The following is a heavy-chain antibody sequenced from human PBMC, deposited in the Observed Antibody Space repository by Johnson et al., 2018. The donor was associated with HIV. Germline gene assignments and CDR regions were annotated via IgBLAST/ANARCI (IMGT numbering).Heavy chain of an antibody. V-gene: IGHV3-NL1*01. CDR3: ARDRGGPVRDDAFDI. D-gene: IGHD3-10*01. CDR1: GFTFSSYG. J-gene: IGHJ3*02. CDR2: IYSGGSR. Sequence: QVQLVESGGGVVQPGRSLRLSCAASGFTFSSYGIYWVRQAPGKGLEWVSVIYSGGSRHYRDSVKGRFTVSRDSSRNTVYLQMNSLRAEDTALYYCARDRGGPVRDDAFDIWGQGTMVTVSS.